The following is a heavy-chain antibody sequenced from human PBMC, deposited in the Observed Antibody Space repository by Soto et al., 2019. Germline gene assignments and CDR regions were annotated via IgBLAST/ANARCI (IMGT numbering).Heavy chain of an antibody. CDR3: ARDQVPAMVNYYYYYGMDV. D-gene: IGHD5-18*01. J-gene: IGHJ6*02. Sequence: QVQLVESGGGVVQPGRSLRLSCAASGFTFSSYAMQWVRQAPGKGLEWVAVRSYDGSNKHYADSVKGRFTISRDNSKNTLYLQMNSLRAEDTAVYYCARDQVPAMVNYYYYYGMDVWGQGTTVTVSS. CDR1: GFTFSSYA. CDR2: RSYDGSNK. V-gene: IGHV3-30-3*01.